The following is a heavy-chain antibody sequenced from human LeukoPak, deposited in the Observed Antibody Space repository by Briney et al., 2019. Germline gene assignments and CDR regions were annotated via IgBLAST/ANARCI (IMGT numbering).Heavy chain of an antibody. Sequence: SSETLSLTCTVSGGSVSSSIHYWGWIRQPPGKGLEWIGSIYYSGSTSYNPSLKSRVTISVDTSKNQFSLKLTSVTAADTAVYYCASKNDILTGYVFDFWGQGTLVTVSS. V-gene: IGHV4-39*01. CDR2: IYYSGST. CDR1: GGSVSSSIHY. D-gene: IGHD3-9*01. CDR3: ASKNDILTGYVFDF. J-gene: IGHJ4*02.